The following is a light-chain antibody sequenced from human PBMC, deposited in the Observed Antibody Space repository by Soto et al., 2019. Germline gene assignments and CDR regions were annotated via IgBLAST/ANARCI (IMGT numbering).Light chain of an antibody. CDR1: QSISYY. V-gene: IGKV1-39*01. J-gene: IGKJ1*01. Sequence: DIQMTQSPSSLSASVGDRVTITCRTSQSISYYLNWYQQKPGKAPKLLIYAASSLQSGVPSRFSGSGSGTDFTLTISILQPDDSATYYCQQGYGTPRAFGQGTKVEIK. CDR2: AAS. CDR3: QQGYGTPRA.